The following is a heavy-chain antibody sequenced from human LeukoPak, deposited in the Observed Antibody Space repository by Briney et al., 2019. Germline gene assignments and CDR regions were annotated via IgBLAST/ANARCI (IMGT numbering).Heavy chain of an antibody. CDR3: TKDRQGPNQYHMDV. J-gene: IGHJ6*03. Sequence: GGSLRLSCAASGLTFSSLWMSWVRQAPGRGPEWVANINQDGGTTYYVASVKGRFTISRDNAKNSLSLQMSSLRAEDTAVYYCTKDRQGPNQYHMDVWGKGTTVTVS. CDR2: INQDGGTT. CDR1: GLTFSSLW. V-gene: IGHV3-7*01.